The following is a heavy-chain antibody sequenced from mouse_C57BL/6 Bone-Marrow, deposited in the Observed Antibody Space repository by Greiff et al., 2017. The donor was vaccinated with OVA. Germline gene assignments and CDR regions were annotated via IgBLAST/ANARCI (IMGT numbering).Heavy chain of an antibody. CDR3: APVLPDYYAMDY. CDR2: IDQEDGET. Sequence: VQPQQSGAELVKPGASVKLFCTASGFNIKDHYMHWVKQKTEQGLEGVGRIDQEDGETKEAPKYQGKATITADTSSNTADLQLSSLTSEDTAVYYCAPVLPDYYAMDYWGQGTSVTVSS. V-gene: IGHV14-2*01. D-gene: IGHD5-5*01. J-gene: IGHJ4*01. CDR1: GFNIKDHY.